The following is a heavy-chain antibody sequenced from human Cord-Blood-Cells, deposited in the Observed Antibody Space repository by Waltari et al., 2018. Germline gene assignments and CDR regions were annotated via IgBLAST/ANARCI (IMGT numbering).Heavy chain of an antibody. V-gene: IGHV4-34*01. Sequence: QVQLQQWGAGLLKPSATLSLTCAVYGGSFSGYYWSWIRQPPGKGLEWIGEINHSGSTNYNPSLKSRVTISVDTSKNQFSLKLSSVTAADTAVYYCATAFPGIAAAGTEYFQHWGQGTLVTVSS. CDR3: ATAFPGIAAAGTEYFQH. J-gene: IGHJ1*01. CDR2: INHSGST. D-gene: IGHD6-13*01. CDR1: GGSFSGYY.